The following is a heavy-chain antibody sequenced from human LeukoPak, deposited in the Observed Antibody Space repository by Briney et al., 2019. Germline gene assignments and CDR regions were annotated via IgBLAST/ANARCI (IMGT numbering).Heavy chain of an antibody. CDR1: GFTFSNYG. D-gene: IGHD1-26*01. Sequence: GRSLRLSCAGSGFTFSNYGMNWVRQAPGKGLEWVAVIWYDGSNKYYADSVKGRFTISRDNSKIILYLQINSLRAEDTAVYYCARVRSGTYYDYWGQGTLVTVSS. V-gene: IGHV3-33*01. CDR2: IWYDGSNK. CDR3: ARVRSGTYYDY. J-gene: IGHJ4*02.